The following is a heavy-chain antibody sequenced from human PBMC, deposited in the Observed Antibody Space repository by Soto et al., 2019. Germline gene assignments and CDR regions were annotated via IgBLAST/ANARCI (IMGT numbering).Heavy chain of an antibody. Sequence: EVQLVETGGALIQPGGSLRLSCAASGFAVSNHYMNWVRQAPGKGLEWVSIIRTTGSTYYADSVKGRFTIARDNSNNTVSLEMNSLRVEDTAVYYCARNSMMDVWGRGTTVVVSS. CDR3: ARNSMMDV. CDR1: GFAVSNHY. V-gene: IGHV3-53*02. J-gene: IGHJ6*02. CDR2: IRTTGST.